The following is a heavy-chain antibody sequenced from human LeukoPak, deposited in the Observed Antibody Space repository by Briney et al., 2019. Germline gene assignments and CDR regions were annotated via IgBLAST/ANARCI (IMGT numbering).Heavy chain of an antibody. D-gene: IGHD1-26*01. CDR3: AREPSGDYCMDV. CDR1: GFTFSSYG. V-gene: IGHV3-30*03. CDR2: ISYDGSNK. J-gene: IGHJ6*03. Sequence: PGRSLRLSCAASGFTFSSYGMHWVRQAPGKGLEWVAVISYDGSNKYYADSVKGRFTISRDNSKNTLYLQMNSLRAEDTAVYYCAREPSGDYCMDVWGKGTTVTVSS.